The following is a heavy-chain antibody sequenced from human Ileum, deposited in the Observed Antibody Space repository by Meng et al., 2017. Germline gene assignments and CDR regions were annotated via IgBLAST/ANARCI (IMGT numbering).Heavy chain of an antibody. CDR2: IYYTGST. Sequence: HVHMQAAGPGLVRPSATLSLTCTVSGGSVSSGSYYWNWIRQPPGKGPEWIAYIYYTGSTNYNPSLKSRVIISADTSKNQFSLKLSSVTAADTAVYYCARAETALDYWGQGTLVTVSS. CDR1: GGSVSSGSYY. CDR3: ARAETALDY. D-gene: IGHD5-18*01. J-gene: IGHJ4*02. V-gene: IGHV4-61*01.